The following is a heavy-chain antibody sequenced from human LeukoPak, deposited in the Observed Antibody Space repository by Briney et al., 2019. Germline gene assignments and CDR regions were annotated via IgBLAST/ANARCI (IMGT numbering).Heavy chain of an antibody. D-gene: IGHD3-22*01. V-gene: IGHV1-69*05. CDR2: IIPIFGTA. CDR3: ARDPYYYDSSRGVAFDI. CDR1: GGTFSSYA. J-gene: IGHJ3*02. Sequence: EASVKVSCKASGGTFSSYAISWVRQAPGQGLEWMGGIIPIFGTANYAQKFQGRVTITTDESTSTAYMELSSLRPEDTAVYYCARDPYYYDSSRGVAFDIWGQGTMVTVSS.